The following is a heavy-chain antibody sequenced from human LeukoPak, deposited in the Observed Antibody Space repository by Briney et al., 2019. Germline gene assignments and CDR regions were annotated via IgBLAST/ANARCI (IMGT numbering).Heavy chain of an antibody. CDR2: MNPNSGNT. J-gene: IGHJ6*03. Sequence: ASVKVSCKASGYTFTSYDINWVRQATGQGLEWMGWMNPNSGNTGYAQKFQGRVTMTRNTSISTAYMELSSLRSEDTAVYYCARGPTTTPHYYYYMDVWGKGTTVTISS. CDR3: ARGPTTTPHYYYYMDV. V-gene: IGHV1-8*01. D-gene: IGHD4-17*01. CDR1: GYTFTSYD.